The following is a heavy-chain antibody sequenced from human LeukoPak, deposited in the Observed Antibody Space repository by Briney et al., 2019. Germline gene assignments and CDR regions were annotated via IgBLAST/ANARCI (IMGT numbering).Heavy chain of an antibody. J-gene: IGHJ4*02. CDR1: GFTFSSYW. Sequence: GGSLRLSCAASGFTFSSYWMSWVRQAPGKGLEWVANIKQDGSEKYYVDSVKGRFTISRDNAKSSLYLQMNSLRAEDTAVYYCAKDRTDDYDVNLDYWGQGTLVTVSS. D-gene: IGHD5-12*01. V-gene: IGHV3-7*01. CDR3: AKDRTDDYDVNLDY. CDR2: IKQDGSEK.